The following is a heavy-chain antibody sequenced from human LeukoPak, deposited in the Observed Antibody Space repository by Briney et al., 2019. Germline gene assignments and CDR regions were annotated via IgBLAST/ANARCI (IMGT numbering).Heavy chain of an antibody. J-gene: IGHJ4*02. CDR2: ISRGGNSI. CDR3: ARDQYLDY. CDR1: GFTFSNYA. Sequence: GGSLRLSCAASGFTFSNYAMTWVRQAPGKGLEWVSSISRGGNSIYYADSVKGRFTISRDNAKNSLYLQMNSLRAEDTAVYYCARDQYLDYRGQGTLVTVSS. V-gene: IGHV3-11*01.